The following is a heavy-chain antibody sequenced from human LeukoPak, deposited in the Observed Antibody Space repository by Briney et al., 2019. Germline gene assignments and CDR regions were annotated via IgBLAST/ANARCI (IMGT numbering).Heavy chain of an antibody. V-gene: IGHV4-59*08. Sequence: SETLSLTCTVSGGSISSYYWSWIRQPPGKGLEWIGYIYYSGSTNYNPSLESRVTISVDTSKNQFSLKLSSVTAADTAVYYCARHGDYVWGSYRYPWFDPWGQGTLVTVSS. CDR2: IYYSGST. J-gene: IGHJ5*02. CDR3: ARHGDYVWGSYRYPWFDP. CDR1: GGSISSYY. D-gene: IGHD3-16*02.